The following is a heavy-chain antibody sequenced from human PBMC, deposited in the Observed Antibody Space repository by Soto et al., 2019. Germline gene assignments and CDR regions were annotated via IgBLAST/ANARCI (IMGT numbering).Heavy chain of an antibody. Sequence: GGSLRLSCAASGFTFSSYSMNWVRQAPGKGLEWVSSISSSSYIYYADSVKGRFTISRDNAKNSLYLQMNSLRAEDTAVYYCARVAAYYDSSGYYPHGAFDIWGQGTMVTVSS. D-gene: IGHD3-22*01. CDR1: GFTFSSYS. CDR2: ISSSSYI. J-gene: IGHJ3*02. CDR3: ARVAAYYDSSGYYPHGAFDI. V-gene: IGHV3-21*01.